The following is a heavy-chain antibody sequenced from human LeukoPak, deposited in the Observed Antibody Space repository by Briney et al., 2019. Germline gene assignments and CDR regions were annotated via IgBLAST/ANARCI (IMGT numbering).Heavy chain of an antibody. CDR1: GYTFTSYG. V-gene: IGHV1-18*01. CDR3: AREEDYDYVWGSYRPFDY. Sequence: GASVKLSCKASGYTFTSYGISWVRQAPGQGLEWMGWISAYNGNTNYAQKLQGRVTMTTDTSTSKAYMELRSLRSDDTAVYYCAREEDYDYVWGSYRPFDYWGQGTLVTVSS. J-gene: IGHJ4*02. CDR2: ISAYNGNT. D-gene: IGHD3-16*02.